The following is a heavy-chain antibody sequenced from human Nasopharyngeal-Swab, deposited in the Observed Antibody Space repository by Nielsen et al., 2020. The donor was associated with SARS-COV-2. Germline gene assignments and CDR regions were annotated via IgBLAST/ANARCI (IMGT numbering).Heavy chain of an antibody. V-gene: IGHV4-4*02. Sequence: SETLSLTCAVSGGSISSSNWWSWVRQSPGKGLEWIGEIYHSGSTNYNPSLKSRVTISVDKSKNQFSLKLSSVTAADTAVYYCAGRVRGVIIDWFDPWGQGTLVTVSS. D-gene: IGHD3-10*01. CDR2: IYHSGST. J-gene: IGHJ5*02. CDR1: GGSISSSNW. CDR3: AGRVRGVIIDWFDP.